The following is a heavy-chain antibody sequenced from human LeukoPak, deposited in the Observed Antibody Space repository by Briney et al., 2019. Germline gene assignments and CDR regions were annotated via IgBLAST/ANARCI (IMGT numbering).Heavy chain of an antibody. Sequence: SSVKVSCKASGGTFSSYAISWVRQAPGQGLEWMGGIIPIFGTANYAQKFQGRVTITADKSTSTAYMELSSLRSEDTAVYYCAREQVDFWSGYYDHRDAFDMWGQGTVVTVSS. CDR1: GGTFSSYA. V-gene: IGHV1-69*06. D-gene: IGHD3-3*01. J-gene: IGHJ3*02. CDR2: IIPIFGTA. CDR3: AREQVDFWSGYYDHRDAFDM.